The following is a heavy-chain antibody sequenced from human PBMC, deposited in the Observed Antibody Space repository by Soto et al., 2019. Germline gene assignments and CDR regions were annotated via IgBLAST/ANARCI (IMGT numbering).Heavy chain of an antibody. Sequence: SETLSLTCTVSGGSVSSGSYYWSWIRQPPGKGLEWIGYIYYSGSTNYNPSLKSRVTISVDTSKNQFSLKLSSVTAADTAVYYCAREGVPTPNSSSRRIDYWGQGTLVTVSS. V-gene: IGHV4-61*01. CDR3: AREGVPTPNSSSRRIDY. D-gene: IGHD6-13*01. J-gene: IGHJ4*02. CDR2: IYYSGST. CDR1: GGSVSSGSYY.